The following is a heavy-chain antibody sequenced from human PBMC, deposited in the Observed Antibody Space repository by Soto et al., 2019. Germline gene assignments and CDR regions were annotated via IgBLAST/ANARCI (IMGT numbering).Heavy chain of an antibody. CDR1: GGSFSGYY. J-gene: IGHJ5*02. Sequence: PSETLSLTCAVYGGSFSGYYWSWIRQPPGKGLEWIGEINHSGSTNYNPSLKSRVTISVDTSKNQFSLKLSSVTAADTAVYYCARDGMGVSSSFRASNEFDPWGQGILVNVAS. CDR3: ARDGMGVSSSFRASNEFDP. V-gene: IGHV4-34*01. D-gene: IGHD6-6*01. CDR2: INHSGST.